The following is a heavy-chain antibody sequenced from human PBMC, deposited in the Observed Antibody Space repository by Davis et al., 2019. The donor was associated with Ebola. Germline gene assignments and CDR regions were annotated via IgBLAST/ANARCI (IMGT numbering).Heavy chain of an antibody. CDR1: GFTFSSYS. V-gene: IGHV3-48*04. CDR2: ISSSSSTI. CDR3: AKDGYYYGMDV. Sequence: GESLKISCAASGFTFSSYSMNWVRQAPGKGLEWVSYISSSSSTIYYADSVKGRFTISRDNAKNSLYLQMNSLRAEDTALYYCAKDGYYYGMDVWGQGTTVTVSS. J-gene: IGHJ6*02.